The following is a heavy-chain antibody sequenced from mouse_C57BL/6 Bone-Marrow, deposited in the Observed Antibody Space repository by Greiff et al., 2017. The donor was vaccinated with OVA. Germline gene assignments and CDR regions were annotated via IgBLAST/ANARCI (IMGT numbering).Heavy chain of an antibody. CDR1: GFTFSDYY. J-gene: IGHJ4*01. V-gene: IGHV5-12*01. CDR2: ISSGGGST. Sequence: EVKVVESGGGLVQPGGSLKLSCAASGFTFSDYYMYWVRQTPEKRLEWVAYISSGGGSTYYPDTVKGRFTISRDNAKNTLYLQMSRLKSEDTAMYYCARQGDYGSFYAMDYWGQGTSVTVSS. CDR3: ARQGDYGSFYAMDY. D-gene: IGHD1-1*01.